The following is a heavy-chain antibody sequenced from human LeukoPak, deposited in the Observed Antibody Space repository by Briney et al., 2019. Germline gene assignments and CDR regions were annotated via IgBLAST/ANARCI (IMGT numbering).Heavy chain of an antibody. V-gene: IGHV3-49*03. Sequence: GGSLRLSCTASGFTFGDYAMSWFRQAPGKGLEWVGFIRSKAYGGTTEYAASVKGRFTISRDDSKNTLYLQMNSLKTEDTAVYYCATITTVTTDYWGQGTLVTVSS. D-gene: IGHD4-17*01. CDR1: GFTFGDYA. CDR2: IRSKAYGGTT. J-gene: IGHJ4*02. CDR3: ATITTVTTDY.